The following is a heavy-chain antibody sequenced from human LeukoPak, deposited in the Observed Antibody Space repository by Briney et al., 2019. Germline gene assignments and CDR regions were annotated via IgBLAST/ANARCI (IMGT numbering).Heavy chain of an antibody. V-gene: IGHV3-30*18. J-gene: IGHJ4*02. Sequence: GGSLRLSCAASGFTFSSYGMHWVRQAPGKGLEWVAVISFDGRNKYFADSVKGRFTISRDNSKNTLYLQMNSLRAEDTAVYYCAKEKYRGYSYGSGDYWGQGTLVTVSS. CDR1: GFTFSSYG. CDR2: ISFDGRNK. D-gene: IGHD5-18*01. CDR3: AKEKYRGYSYGSGDY.